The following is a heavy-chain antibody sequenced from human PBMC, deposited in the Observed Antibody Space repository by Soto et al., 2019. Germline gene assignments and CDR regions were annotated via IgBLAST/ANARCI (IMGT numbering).Heavy chain of an antibody. Sequence: SETLSLTCAISGDSVSSNSAAWNWIRQSPSRGLEWLGRTYYRSKWYNDYAVSVKSRITINPDTSKNQFSLQLNSVTPEDTAVYYCARGRFLEWFENYYGMDVWGQGTTVTVSS. CDR2: TYYRSKWYN. V-gene: IGHV6-1*01. CDR1: GDSVSSNSAA. CDR3: ARGRFLEWFENYYGMDV. D-gene: IGHD3-3*01. J-gene: IGHJ6*02.